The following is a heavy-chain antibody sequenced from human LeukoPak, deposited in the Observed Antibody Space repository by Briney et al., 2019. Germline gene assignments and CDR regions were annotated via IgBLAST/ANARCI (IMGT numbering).Heavy chain of an antibody. V-gene: IGHV1-2*02. D-gene: IGHD3-10*01. CDR1: GYTFTGYY. Sequence: APVKVSCKASGYTFTGYYMHWVRQAPGQGLEWMGWINPNSGGTNYAQKFQGRVTMTRDTSISTAYMELSRLRSDDTAVYYCARAAKVYGSGSYYNPWGQGTLVTVSS. J-gene: IGHJ5*02. CDR3: ARAAKVYGSGSYYNP. CDR2: INPNSGGT.